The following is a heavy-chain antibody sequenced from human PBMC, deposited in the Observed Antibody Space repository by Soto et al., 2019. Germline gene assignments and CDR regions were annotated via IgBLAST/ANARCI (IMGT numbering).Heavy chain of an antibody. CDR3: AGTISLPWYYMDV. J-gene: IGHJ6*03. CDR2: TYYRSRWYN. Sequence: SQTLSLTCAISGDSVSSNSAAWNWIRQSPSRGLEWLGRTYYRSRWYNDYAVSVKSRITINPDTSKNQFSLHLNSVTPEDTAVYYCAGTISLPWYYMDVWGKGTTVTVSS. V-gene: IGHV6-1*01. CDR1: GDSVSSNSAA. D-gene: IGHD1-7*01.